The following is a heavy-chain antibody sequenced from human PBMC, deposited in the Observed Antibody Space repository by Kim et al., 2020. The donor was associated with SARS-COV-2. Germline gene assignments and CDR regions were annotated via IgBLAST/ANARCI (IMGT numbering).Heavy chain of an antibody. CDR3: DASDS. J-gene: IGHJ4*02. Sequence: INGGGARTHYGDSLKDRFTISRDNSKDTLYLQVNSLRDEDTAVYYCDASDSWGQGSLVTVSS. CDR2: INGGGART. V-gene: IGHV3-23*01.